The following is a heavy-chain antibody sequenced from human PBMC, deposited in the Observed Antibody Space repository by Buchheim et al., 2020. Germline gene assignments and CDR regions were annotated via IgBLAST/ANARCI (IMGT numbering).Heavy chain of an antibody. CDR2: IYHSGST. CDR1: GGSISSSNW. D-gene: IGHD2-15*01. J-gene: IGHJ6*02. CDR3: ARAARPYYYYYGMDV. Sequence: QVQLQESGPGLVKPSGTLSLTCAVSGGSISSSNWWSWVRQPPGKGLEWSGEIYHSGSTNYKPSIKSRVTISVDKSKKQLALQLSSVTAADTAVYYCARAARPYYYYYGMDVWGQGTT. V-gene: IGHV4-4*02.